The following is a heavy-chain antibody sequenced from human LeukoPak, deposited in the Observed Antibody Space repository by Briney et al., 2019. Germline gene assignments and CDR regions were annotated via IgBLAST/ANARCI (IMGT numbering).Heavy chain of an antibody. J-gene: IGHJ4*02. V-gene: IGHV4-61*01. Sequence: SETLSLTCTVSGDSISTSKSYWGWIRQPPLKGLEWIGYIYHNGITNYNPSLKSRVTISIDTSKNESSLKLTSVTAADTAVYYCAREANYYGSGSYFEGTFDYWGQGSLVTVSS. D-gene: IGHD3-10*01. CDR3: AREANYYGSGSYFEGTFDY. CDR1: GDSISTSKSY. CDR2: IYHNGIT.